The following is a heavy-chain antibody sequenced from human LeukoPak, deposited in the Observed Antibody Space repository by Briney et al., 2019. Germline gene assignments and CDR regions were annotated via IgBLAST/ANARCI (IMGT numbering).Heavy chain of an antibody. CDR3: AKGFYGSIYWYFDR. CDR2: IKQDGSEK. CDR1: GFTFSSYW. V-gene: IGHV3-7*03. D-gene: IGHD4-17*01. Sequence: GGSLRLSCAASGFTFSSYWMSWVRQAPGKGLEWVANIKQDGSEKYYVDSVKGRFTISRDSAKNSLYLQMNSLRAEDTAVYYCAKGFYGSIYWYFDRWGRGTPVTVSS. J-gene: IGHJ2*01.